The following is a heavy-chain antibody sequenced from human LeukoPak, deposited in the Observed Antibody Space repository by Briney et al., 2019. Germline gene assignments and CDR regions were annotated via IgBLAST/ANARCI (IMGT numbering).Heavy chain of an antibody. Sequence: PSETLSLTCTVSGGSISSSSYYWGWIRQPPGKGLEWIGGIYYSGGTYYNPSLKSRITISVDTSKNQFSLKLSSVTAADTAVYYCARLLTGYSSGWYSDYFDYWGQGTLVTVSS. CDR3: ARLLTGYSSGWYSDYFDY. CDR1: GGSISSSSYY. J-gene: IGHJ4*02. V-gene: IGHV4-39*01. D-gene: IGHD6-19*01. CDR2: IYYSGGT.